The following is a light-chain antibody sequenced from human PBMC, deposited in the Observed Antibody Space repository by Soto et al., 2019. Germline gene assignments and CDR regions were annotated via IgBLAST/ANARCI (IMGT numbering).Light chain of an antibody. J-gene: IGKJ1*01. CDR2: WAS. CDR1: QSVLYSSNNKNY. V-gene: IGKV4-1*01. Sequence: DIVMTQSPDSLAVSLGERATINCKSSQSVLYSSNNKNYLAWYQQKPRQPPKLLIYWASTRESGVPDRFSGSGSGTDFTLTISSLQAEDVAVYYCQQYYSTPLAFDQGTKVEIK. CDR3: QQYYSTPLA.